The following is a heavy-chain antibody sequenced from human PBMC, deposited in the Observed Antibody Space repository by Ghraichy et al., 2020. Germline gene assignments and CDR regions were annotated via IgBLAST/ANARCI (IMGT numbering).Heavy chain of an antibody. CDR1: GGSIGGYY. J-gene: IGHJ4*02. D-gene: IGHD3-10*01. CDR2: MYFSGST. CDR3: ARGRGGSGSYYDI. Sequence: GSLSLTCTVSGGSIGGYYWSWIRQPPGKGLEWIAYMYFSGSTNYNPSLKSRVTISIDTSKKQVSLNLSSVTAADTAVYYCARGRGGSGSYYDIWGQGSLVTVFS. V-gene: IGHV4-59*01.